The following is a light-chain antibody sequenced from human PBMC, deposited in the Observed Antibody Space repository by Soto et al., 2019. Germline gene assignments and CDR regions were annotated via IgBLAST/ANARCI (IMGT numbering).Light chain of an antibody. Sequence: QSALTQPASVSGSPGQSIAISCTRSSSDVGFYNYVSWYQQHPGEVPKLIIFEVSNRPSGVSNRFSGSKSGNTASLTISGLQAEDEAAYYCSSYTTSSTRVFGTGTKVTVL. CDR3: SSYTTSSTRV. V-gene: IGLV2-14*01. CDR1: SSDVGFYNY. J-gene: IGLJ1*01. CDR2: EVS.